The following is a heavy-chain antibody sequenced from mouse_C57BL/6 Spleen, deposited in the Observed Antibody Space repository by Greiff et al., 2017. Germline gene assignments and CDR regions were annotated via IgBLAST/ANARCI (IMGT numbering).Heavy chain of an antibody. Sequence: QVQLQQPGAELVRPGSSVKLSCKASGYTFTSYWMHWVKQRPIQGLEWIGNIDPSDSETHYNQKFKDKATLTVDKSSSTAYMQLSSLTSEDSAVYYCAREGGVKGFAYWGQGTLVTVSA. CDR1: GYTFTSYW. CDR3: AREGGVKGFAY. D-gene: IGHD2-2*01. CDR2: IDPSDSET. V-gene: IGHV1-52*01. J-gene: IGHJ3*01.